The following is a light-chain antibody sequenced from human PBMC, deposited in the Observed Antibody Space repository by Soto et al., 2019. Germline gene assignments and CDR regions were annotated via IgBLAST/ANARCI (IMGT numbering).Light chain of an antibody. CDR1: QSISSH. J-gene: IGKJ5*01. V-gene: IGKV1-39*01. CDR3: QQSYSTPIT. CDR2: AAS. Sequence: DIQITQTPSSLSASVGDRVTITCRASQSISSHLNWYQQKPGKAPKLLIYAASSLQSGVPSRFSGSGSGTDFTLTISSLQPEDFATYYCQQSYSTPITFGQGTRLEI.